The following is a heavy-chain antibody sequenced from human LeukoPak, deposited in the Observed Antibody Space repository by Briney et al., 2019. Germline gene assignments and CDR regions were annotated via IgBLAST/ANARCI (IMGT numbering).Heavy chain of an antibody. CDR2: IYYSGST. Sequence: SETLSLTCTVSGGSISSSSYYWGWIRQPPGRGLEWIGSIYYSGSTYYNPSLKSRVTISVDTSKNQFSLKLSSVTAADTAVYYCAGSPYCSGGSCYTGLPYWGQGTLVTVSS. D-gene: IGHD2-15*01. CDR1: GGSISSSSYY. V-gene: IGHV4-39*07. J-gene: IGHJ4*02. CDR3: AGSPYCSGGSCYTGLPY.